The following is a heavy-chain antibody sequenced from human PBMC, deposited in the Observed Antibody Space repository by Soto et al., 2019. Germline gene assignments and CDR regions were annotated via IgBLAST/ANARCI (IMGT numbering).Heavy chain of an antibody. CDR3: ANLATVTTGSGLDY. CDR1: GFTFSSYA. CDR2: ISGSGGST. J-gene: IGHJ4*02. D-gene: IGHD4-4*01. V-gene: IGHV3-23*01. Sequence: GGSLRLSCAASGFTFSSYAMSWVRQAPGKGLEWVSAISGSGGSTYYADSVKGRFTISRDNSKNTLYLQMNSLRAEDTAVYYCANLATVTTGSGLDYWGQGTRVTVSS.